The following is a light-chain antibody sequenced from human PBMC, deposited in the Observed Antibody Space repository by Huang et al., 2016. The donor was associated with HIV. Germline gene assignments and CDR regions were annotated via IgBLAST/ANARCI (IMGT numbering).Light chain of an antibody. J-gene: IGKJ2*01. V-gene: IGKV1-39*01. CDR1: ENIRRY. CDR2: SAP. CDR3: QGSLSIPHT. Sequence: DIQMTQSPSSLSASVGDRVTITCRASENIRRYLNWYQQKPGKPPKLLIHSAPTLQSGVPSRFSGSGSGTDFTLTNTSLQPEDFATYYCQGSLSIPHTFGQGTNLEIK.